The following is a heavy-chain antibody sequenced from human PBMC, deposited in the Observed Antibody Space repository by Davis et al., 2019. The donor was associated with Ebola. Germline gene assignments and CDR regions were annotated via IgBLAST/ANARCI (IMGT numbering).Heavy chain of an antibody. CDR1: GFTLRDYY. D-gene: IGHD3-22*01. CDR2: ISSTNKYT. V-gene: IGHV3-11*06. Sequence: GEALKISCAASGFTLRDYYMSWSRQAAVKGLEGVSYISSTNKYTNYADSVKGRFNISSDKAKNLLFLQMNSLRAEDTAVYYCARSSSYYLEDYFDYWGQGALVTVSS. CDR3: ARSSSYYLEDYFDY. J-gene: IGHJ4*02.